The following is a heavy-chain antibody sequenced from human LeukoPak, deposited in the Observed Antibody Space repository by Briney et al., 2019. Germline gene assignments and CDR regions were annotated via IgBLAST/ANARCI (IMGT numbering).Heavy chain of an antibody. Sequence: SSETLPLTCTVSGGSISSSSYYWGWIRQPPGKGLEWIGSIYYSGSTYYNPSLKSRVTISVDTSKNQFSLKLTSVTAADTAVYYCARAYYYGSGSYGLDYWGQGTLVTVSS. J-gene: IGHJ4*02. CDR2: IYYSGST. CDR3: ARAYYYGSGSYGLDY. D-gene: IGHD3-10*01. V-gene: IGHV4-39*07. CDR1: GGSISSSSYY.